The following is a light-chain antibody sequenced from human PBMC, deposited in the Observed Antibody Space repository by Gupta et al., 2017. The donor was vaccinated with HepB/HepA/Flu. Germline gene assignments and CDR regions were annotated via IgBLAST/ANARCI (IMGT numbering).Light chain of an antibody. CDR1: QSILYSSNNNNY. CDR3: QQDDNIPYT. J-gene: IGKJ2*01. CDR2: WAS. Sequence: DIVMTQSPDSLAVSLGERATINCQSSQSILYSSNNNNYLAWYQQKPGQPPKLLIYWASTRESGVPDRFSGSGSGTDFTLTISSLQAEDVAVYYCQQDDNIPYTFDQGTKMEIK. V-gene: IGKV4-1*01.